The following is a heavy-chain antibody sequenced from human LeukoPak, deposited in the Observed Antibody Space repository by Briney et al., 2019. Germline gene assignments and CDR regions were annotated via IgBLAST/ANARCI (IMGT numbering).Heavy chain of an antibody. CDR1: GGSISSSSYY. Sequence: ASETLSLTCTVSGGSISSSSYYWGWIRQPPGKGLEWIGSIYYSGSTYYNPSLKSRVTISVDTSKNQFSLKLSSVTAADTAVYYCARYRVGSVWGRWFDPWGQGTLVTVSS. J-gene: IGHJ5*02. CDR3: ARYRVGSVWGRWFDP. D-gene: IGHD5/OR15-5a*01. CDR2: IYYSGST. V-gene: IGHV4-39*07.